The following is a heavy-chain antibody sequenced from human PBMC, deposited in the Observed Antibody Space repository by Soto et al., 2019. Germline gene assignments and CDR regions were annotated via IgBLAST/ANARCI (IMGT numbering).Heavy chain of an antibody. V-gene: IGHV3-11*01. CDR2: ISSSGSTI. CDR3: ARVCDYIWGSYRYIDY. D-gene: IGHD3-16*02. J-gene: IGHJ4*02. Sequence: PGGSLRLSCAASGFTFSDYYMSWIRQAPGKGLEWVSYISSSGSTIYYADSVKGRFTISRDNAKNPLYLQMNSLRAEDTAVYYCARVCDYIWGSYRYIDYWGQGTLVTVSS. CDR1: GFTFSDYY.